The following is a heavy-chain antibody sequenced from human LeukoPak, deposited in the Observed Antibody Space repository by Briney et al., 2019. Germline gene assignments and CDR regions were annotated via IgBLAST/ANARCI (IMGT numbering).Heavy chain of an antibody. CDR2: IHGNGGPI. CDR1: GFAFSTYE. V-gene: IGHV3-48*03. D-gene: IGHD2-21*01. CDR3: VREDSFDALDF. J-gene: IGHJ3*01. Sequence: GGSLRLSCAPSGFAFSTYEMNWVRQAPGKGPEWISYIHGNGGPIYYAAAVKGRFTVSRDNSENSLYLQMNSLRAEDTAVYYCVREDSFDALDFWGQGTLVTVSS.